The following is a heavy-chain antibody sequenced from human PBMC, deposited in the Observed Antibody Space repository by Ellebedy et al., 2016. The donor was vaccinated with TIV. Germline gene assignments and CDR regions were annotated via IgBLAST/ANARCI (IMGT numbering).Heavy chain of an antibody. D-gene: IGHD4-17*01. CDR1: GFIFSSNG. CDR2: ISSSGSPI. J-gene: IGHJ4*02. Sequence: PGGSLRLSCAPSGFIFSSNGMHWVRQAPGKGLEWVSYISSSGSPIHYADSVKGRFSISRDNVKNSLYLQMNSLRDEDTAVYYCAKDENYGAEVIDYWGQGTLVTVSS. CDR3: AKDENYGAEVIDY. V-gene: IGHV3-48*02.